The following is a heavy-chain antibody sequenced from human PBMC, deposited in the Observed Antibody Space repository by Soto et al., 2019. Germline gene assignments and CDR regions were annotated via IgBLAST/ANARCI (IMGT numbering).Heavy chain of an antibody. CDR1: GFSVSTSH. J-gene: IGHJ6*02. V-gene: IGHV3-53*01. CDR2: IYSGGAT. CDR3: AKICSATWPHCGLDV. Sequence: GGSLRLSCAAAGFSVSTSHISWVRQAPGKGLEWVSVIYSGGATHYAVSVKGRLIISRDKSKNTVDLQMNSLRAEDTAVYYCAKICSATWPHCGLDVWGQGITVTV. D-gene: IGHD6-25*01.